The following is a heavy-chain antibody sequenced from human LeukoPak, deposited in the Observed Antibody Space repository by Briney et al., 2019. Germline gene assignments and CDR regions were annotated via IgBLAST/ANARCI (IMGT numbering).Heavy chain of an antibody. CDR1: GGTFSSYT. D-gene: IGHD4-11*01. J-gene: IGHJ6*03. V-gene: IGHV1-69*02. CDR3: ARASSMVTTRGRGYYYMDV. Sequence: ASVKVSCKASGGTFSSYTISWMRRAPGQGLEWMGRIIPILGIANYAQKFQGRVTITADKSTSTAYMELSSLRSEDTAVYYCARASSMVTTRGRGYYYMDVWGKGTTVTVSS. CDR2: IIPILGIA.